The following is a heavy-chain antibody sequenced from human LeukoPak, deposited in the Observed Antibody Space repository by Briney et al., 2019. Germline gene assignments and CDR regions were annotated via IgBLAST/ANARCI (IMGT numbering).Heavy chain of an antibody. CDR1: GGPISSGDYY. CDR2: INHSGST. CDR3: ARVGQQLVLTGGFDY. J-gene: IGHJ4*02. Sequence: SETLSLTCTVSGGPISSGDYYWSWIRQPPGKGLEWIGEINHSGSTNYNPSLKSRVTISVDTSKNQFSLKLSAVTAADTAVYYCARVGQQLVLTGGFDYWGQGTLVTVSS. D-gene: IGHD6-13*01. V-gene: IGHV4-39*07.